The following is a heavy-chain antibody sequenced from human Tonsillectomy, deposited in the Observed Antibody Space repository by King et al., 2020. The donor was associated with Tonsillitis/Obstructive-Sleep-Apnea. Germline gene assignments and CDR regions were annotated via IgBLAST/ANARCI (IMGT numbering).Heavy chain of an antibody. CDR1: GFTFTNDE. Sequence: VQLVESGGGLVQPGGSLRLSCAASGFTFTNDEMNWVRQAPGKGLEWVSYISSGGSTMYYADSVKGRFNISRDNGKNSLYLQMNSLRSEDTAVYYCARGAVVGATPYFDYWGQGALVTVSS. D-gene: IGHD1-26*01. V-gene: IGHV3-48*03. J-gene: IGHJ4*02. CDR3: ARGAVVGATPYFDY. CDR2: ISSGGSTM.